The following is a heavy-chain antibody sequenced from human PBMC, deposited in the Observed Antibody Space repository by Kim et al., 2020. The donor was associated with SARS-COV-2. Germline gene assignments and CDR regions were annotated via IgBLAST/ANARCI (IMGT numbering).Heavy chain of an antibody. CDR3: AKAIRYFDWLGAFDI. Sequence: GRSLRLSCAASGFTFSSYAMSWVRQAPGKGLEWVSAISGSGGSTYYADSVKGRFTISRDNSKNTLYLQMNSLRAEDTAVYYCAKAIRYFDWLGAFDIWGQGTMVTVSS. J-gene: IGHJ3*02. V-gene: IGHV3-23*01. CDR1: GFTFSSYA. CDR2: ISGSGGST. D-gene: IGHD3-9*01.